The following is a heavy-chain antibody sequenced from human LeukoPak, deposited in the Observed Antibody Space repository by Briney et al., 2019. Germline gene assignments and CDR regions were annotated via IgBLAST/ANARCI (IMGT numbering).Heavy chain of an antibody. J-gene: IGHJ5*02. Sequence: PSETLSLTCTVSGGSISSYYWSWIRQPPGKGLEWIGYIYYSGSTNYNPSLESRVTISVDTSKNQFSLRLNSVTAADTAVYYCARLIAVAGRCDWFDPWGQGTLVTVSS. CDR1: GGSISSYY. CDR3: ARLIAVAGRCDWFDP. CDR2: IYYSGST. V-gene: IGHV4-59*08. D-gene: IGHD6-19*01.